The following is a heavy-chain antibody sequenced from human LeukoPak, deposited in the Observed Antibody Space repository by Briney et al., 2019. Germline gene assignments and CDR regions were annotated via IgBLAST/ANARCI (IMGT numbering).Heavy chain of an antibody. J-gene: IGHJ6*02. D-gene: IGHD1-1*01. V-gene: IGHV1-69*04. CDR3: ARIRTGTTYYYAMDV. CDR2: IIPRLDIA. Sequence: ASVKVSCKASGGIFSSHAISWVRQAPGQGLEWMGRIIPRLDIAIYAQMFQGRVTITADKATTTAYMELTSLRSEDTAVYYCARIRTGTTYYYAMDVWGQGTTVTVSS. CDR1: GGIFSSHA.